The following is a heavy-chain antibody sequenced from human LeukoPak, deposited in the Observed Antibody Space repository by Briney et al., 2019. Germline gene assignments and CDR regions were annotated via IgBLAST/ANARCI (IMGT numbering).Heavy chain of an antibody. Sequence: GGSLRLSCAASGFTFSSYWMSWVRQAPGKGLEWVANIKQDGSEKYYVDSVKGRFTISRDNAKNSLYLQMNSLRAEDTAVYYCASRGDYYYYYYMDVWGKGTTVTVSS. J-gene: IGHJ6*03. D-gene: IGHD3-10*01. CDR3: ASRGDYYYYYYMDV. CDR2: IKQDGSEK. V-gene: IGHV3-7*01. CDR1: GFTFSSYW.